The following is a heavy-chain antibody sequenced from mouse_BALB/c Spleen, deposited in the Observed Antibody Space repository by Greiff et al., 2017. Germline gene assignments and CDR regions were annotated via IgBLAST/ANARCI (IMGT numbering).Heavy chain of an antibody. V-gene: IGHV5-12-2*01. D-gene: IGHD2-1*01. CDR1: GFTFSSYT. CDR2: ISNGGGST. J-gene: IGHJ2*01. Sequence: VQLKESGGGLVKPGGSLKLSCAASGFTFSSYTMSWVRQTPEKRLDWVAYISNGGGSTYYPDTVQGRFTISRDNAKNTLYLQMSSLKSEDTAMYYCARRDYGNYFDYWGQGTTLTVSS. CDR3: ARRDYGNYFDY.